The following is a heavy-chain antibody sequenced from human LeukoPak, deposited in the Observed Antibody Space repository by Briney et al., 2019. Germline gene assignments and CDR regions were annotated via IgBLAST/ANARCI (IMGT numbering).Heavy chain of an antibody. CDR1: GFTFSSYE. V-gene: IGHV3-48*03. J-gene: IGHJ4*02. CDR2: ISSNGSTK. CDR3: AREGSYYFDY. Sequence: PGGSLRLSCAASGFTFSSYEIHWVRQAPGKGLAWVSYISSNGSTKLYSDSVRGRFTISRDNAKNSLYLQMNSLRAEDTAVYYCAREGSYYFDYWGRGTLVTVSS.